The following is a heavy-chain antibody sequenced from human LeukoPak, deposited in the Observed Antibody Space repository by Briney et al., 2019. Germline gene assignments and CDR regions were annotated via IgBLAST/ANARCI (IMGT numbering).Heavy chain of an antibody. D-gene: IGHD3-3*02. J-gene: IGHJ4*02. CDR2: ISSSTNYI. CDR3: AVLGY. V-gene: IGHV3-21*01. Sequence: PGGSLRLSCAASGFTFSSYAMNWVRQAPGKGLEWVSYISSSTNYIYYADSVKGRFTISRDNSKNTLYLQMNSLRAEDTAVYYCAVLGYWGQGTLVTVSS. CDR1: GFTFSSYA.